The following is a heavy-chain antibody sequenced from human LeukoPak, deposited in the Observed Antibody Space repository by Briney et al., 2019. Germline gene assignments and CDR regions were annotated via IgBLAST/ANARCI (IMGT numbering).Heavy chain of an antibody. J-gene: IGHJ5*02. V-gene: IGHV4-39*01. CDR1: GGSISSSSYY. D-gene: IGHD6-19*01. Sequence: SETLSLTCTVSGGSISSSSYYWGWIRQPPGKGLEWIGSIYYSGSTYYNPSLKSRVTISVDTSKNQFSQKLSSVTAADTAVYYCARHLEAAVAGRASNWFDPWGQGTLVTVSS. CDR2: IYYSGST. CDR3: ARHLEAAVAGRASNWFDP.